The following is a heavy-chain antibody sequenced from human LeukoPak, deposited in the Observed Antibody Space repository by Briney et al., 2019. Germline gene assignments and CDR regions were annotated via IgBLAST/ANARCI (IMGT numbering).Heavy chain of an antibody. V-gene: IGHV3-53*01. D-gene: IGHD2-15*01. CDR3: ARDRYCSGGSCYGDAFDL. CDR1: GFTGRSNY. J-gene: IGHJ3*01. Sequence: VGSLRLSCTASGFTGRSNYMSWVRQSPRKGLEWVSIMYSGGSTDYADSVKGRFIISRDHSKNTLYLQMNSLRAEDTAVYYCARDRYCSGGSCYGDAFDLWGQGTMVAVSS. CDR2: MYSGGST.